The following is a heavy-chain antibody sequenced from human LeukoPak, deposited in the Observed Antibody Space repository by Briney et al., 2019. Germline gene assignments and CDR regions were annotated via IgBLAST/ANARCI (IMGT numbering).Heavy chain of an antibody. CDR3: ARGLRRDCSGGSCSLFDY. CDR1: GGSISSYY. V-gene: IGHV4-4*07. CDR2: IYTSGST. J-gene: IGHJ4*02. Sequence: SETLSLTCTVSGGSISSYYWSWIRQPAGKGLEWIGRIYTSGSTNYNPSLKSRVTMSVDTSKNQFSLKLSSVTAADTAVYYCARGLRRDCSGGSCSLFDYWGQGTLVTVSS. D-gene: IGHD2-15*01.